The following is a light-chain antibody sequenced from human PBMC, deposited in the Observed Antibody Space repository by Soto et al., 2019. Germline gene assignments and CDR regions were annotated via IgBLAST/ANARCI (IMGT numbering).Light chain of an antibody. J-gene: IGKJ1*01. CDR3: QQYNNWPPWT. CDR2: GAS. Sequence: EIVLTQSPGTLSLSPGERATLSCRASQSVSSSYLAWYQQKPGQAPRLLIYGASSRATGIPDRFSGSGSGTDFTLTISRLEPEDLAVYYCQQYNNWPPWTFGQGTKVDIK. V-gene: IGKV3-20*01. CDR1: QSVSSSY.